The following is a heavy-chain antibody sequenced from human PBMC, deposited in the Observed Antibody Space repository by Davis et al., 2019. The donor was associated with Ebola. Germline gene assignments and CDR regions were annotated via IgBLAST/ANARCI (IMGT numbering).Heavy chain of an antibody. D-gene: IGHD2-15*01. CDR1: GYNFNNYW. V-gene: IGHV5-51*01. Sequence: GESLKISCKGSGYNFNNYWIGWVRQMPGKGLEWMGMIYPGDSDTRYSPSFQGQVTISADKSISTAYLQWSSLKASDTAMYYCARRGYCSGSRCPWGNFDPWGQGTLVTVSS. CDR2: IYPGDSDT. CDR3: ARRGYCSGSRCPWGNFDP. J-gene: IGHJ5*02.